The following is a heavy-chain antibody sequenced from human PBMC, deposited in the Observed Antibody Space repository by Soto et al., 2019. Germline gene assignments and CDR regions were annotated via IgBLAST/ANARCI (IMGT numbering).Heavy chain of an antibody. CDR2: IYTSGIS. D-gene: IGHD6-19*01. V-gene: IGHV4-4*07. CDR1: GGSISSYY. J-gene: IGHJ4*02. Sequence: SETLCLTCTVCGGSISSYYWSWILQPAGKGLEWIGRIYTSGISNYNRSLKSRFTMSVDTSKNQFSLKLSSVTAADTAVYYCASYSSGWSGFDYWGQGTLVTVYS. CDR3: ASYSSGWSGFDY.